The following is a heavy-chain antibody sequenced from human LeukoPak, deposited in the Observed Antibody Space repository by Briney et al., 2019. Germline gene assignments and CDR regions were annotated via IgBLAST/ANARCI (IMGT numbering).Heavy chain of an antibody. Sequence: SETLSLTCTVSGGSISSSSYYWGWIRQPPGEGLEWIGSIYYSGSTYYNPSLKSRVTISVDTSKNQFSLKLSSVTAADTAVYYCARLGYCSSTSCYIYDYWGQGTLVTVSS. CDR3: ARLGYCSSTSCYIYDY. J-gene: IGHJ4*02. CDR2: IYYSGST. D-gene: IGHD2-2*02. CDR1: GGSISSSSYY. V-gene: IGHV4-39*01.